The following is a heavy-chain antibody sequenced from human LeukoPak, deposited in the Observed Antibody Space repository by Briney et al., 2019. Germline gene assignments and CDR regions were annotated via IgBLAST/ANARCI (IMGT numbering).Heavy chain of an antibody. D-gene: IGHD3-22*01. Sequence: GASVRVSCKASGGTFSSYAISWVRQAPGQGLEWMGRIIPIFGTANYAQKFQGRVTITTDESTSTAYMELSSLRSEDTAVYYCAREGYYDSSGYYGYWGQGTLVTVSS. CDR3: AREGYYDSSGYYGY. CDR1: GGTFSSYA. CDR2: IIPIFGTA. V-gene: IGHV1-69*05. J-gene: IGHJ4*02.